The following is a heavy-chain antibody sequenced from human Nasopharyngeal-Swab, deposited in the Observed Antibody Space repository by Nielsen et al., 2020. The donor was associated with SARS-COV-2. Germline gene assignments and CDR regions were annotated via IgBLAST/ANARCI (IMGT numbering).Heavy chain of an antibody. CDR3: ARGKLLWFGELSRRVYYFDY. J-gene: IGHJ4*02. V-gene: IGHV6-1*01. Sequence: LRLSCAISGDSVSSNSAAWNWIRQSPSRGLEWLGRTYYRSKWYNDYAVSVKSRITINPDTSKNQFSLQLNPVTPEDTAVYYCARGKLLWFGELSRRVYYFDYWGQGTRVTVSS. CDR2: TYYRSKWYN. D-gene: IGHD3-10*01. CDR1: GDSVSSNSAA.